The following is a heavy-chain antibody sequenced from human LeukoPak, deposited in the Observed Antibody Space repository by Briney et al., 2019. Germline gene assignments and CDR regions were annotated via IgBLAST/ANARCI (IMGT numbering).Heavy chain of an antibody. V-gene: IGHV3-11*06. CDR3: ARVEYCSGGSCPAPFDY. D-gene: IGHD2-15*01. CDR2: ISSSSSYT. Sequence: NPGGSLRLSCAASGFTFSGYAMSWVRQAPGKGLEWVSYISSSSSYTNYADSVKGRFTNSRDNAKNSLYLQMNSLRAEDTAVYYCARVEYCSGGSCPAPFDYWGQGTVVTVSS. CDR1: GFTFSGYA. J-gene: IGHJ4*02.